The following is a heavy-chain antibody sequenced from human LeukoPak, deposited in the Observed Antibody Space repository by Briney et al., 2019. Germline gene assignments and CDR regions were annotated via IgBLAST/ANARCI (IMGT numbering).Heavy chain of an antibody. Sequence: GGSLRLSCAASGFTFSSYAMNWVRQAPGKGLEWVSGISASGGGKFYADSVKGRFTISRDNSKNTLYLQMNSLRAEDTAVYYCAKQGFAYYDILTGNDYWGQGTLVTVSS. D-gene: IGHD3-9*01. J-gene: IGHJ4*02. V-gene: IGHV3-23*01. CDR2: ISASGGGK. CDR3: AKQGFAYYDILTGNDY. CDR1: GFTFSSYA.